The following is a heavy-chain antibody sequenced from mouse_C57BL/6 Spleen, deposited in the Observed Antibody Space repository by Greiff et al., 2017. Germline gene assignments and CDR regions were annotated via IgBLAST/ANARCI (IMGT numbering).Heavy chain of an antibody. Sequence: EVMLVESGGDLVKPGGSLKLSCAASGFTFSSYGMSWVRQTPDKRLEWVATISSGGSYTYYPDSVKGRFTISRDNAKNTLYLQMSSLKSEDTAMYYCARHDRGNYVDYYAMDYWGQGTSVTVSS. J-gene: IGHJ4*01. D-gene: IGHD2-1*01. CDR2: ISSGGSYT. CDR3: ARHDRGNYVDYYAMDY. V-gene: IGHV5-6*01. CDR1: GFTFSSYG.